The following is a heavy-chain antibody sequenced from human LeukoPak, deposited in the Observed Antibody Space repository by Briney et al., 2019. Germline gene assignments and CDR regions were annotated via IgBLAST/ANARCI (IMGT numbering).Heavy chain of an antibody. D-gene: IGHD2-2*01. CDR3: ATYCIRTACRDFDY. J-gene: IGHJ4*02. V-gene: IGHV3-21*01. Sequence: PGGSLRLSCAASGITFNYNMYWVRQAPGKGLEWVSSISNSGGNIDYADSVKGRFTISRDNAKNSLFLQMNSLRAEDTALYYCATYCIRTACRDFDYWGQGTLVTVSS. CDR2: ISNSGGNI. CDR1: GITFNYN.